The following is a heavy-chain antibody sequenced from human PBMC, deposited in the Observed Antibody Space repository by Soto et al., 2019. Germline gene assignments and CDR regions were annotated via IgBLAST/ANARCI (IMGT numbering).Heavy chain of an antibody. CDR3: ARQAEEEYNFQALDS. CDR2: IYYSGST. J-gene: IGHJ4*02. CDR1: GGSISDYY. D-gene: IGHD1-1*01. V-gene: IGHV4-59*08. Sequence: SETLSLTCTVSGGSISDYYWNWIRQPPGKGLEWIGYIYYSGSTNYNPSLKSRVTISVDTSKNQFSLRLSSVTAADTAVYYCARQAEEEYNFQALDSWGQGILVTVSS.